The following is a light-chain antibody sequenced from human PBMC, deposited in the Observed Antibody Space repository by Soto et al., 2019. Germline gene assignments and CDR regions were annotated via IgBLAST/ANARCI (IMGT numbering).Light chain of an antibody. J-gene: IGLJ2*01. Sequence: QLVLTQSPSASASLGASVKLTCTLSSGHSNYAIAWHQQQSGKGPRYLMKLNSDGSHSKGDGIPDRFSGSSSGAERYLTISRLQSEDEADYYCQTWGSGIVVFGGGTKVTVL. CDR3: QTWGSGIVV. V-gene: IGLV4-69*01. CDR1: SGHSNYA. CDR2: LNSDGSH.